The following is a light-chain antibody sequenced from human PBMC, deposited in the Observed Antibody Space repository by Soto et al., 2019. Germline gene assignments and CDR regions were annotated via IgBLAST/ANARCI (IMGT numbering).Light chain of an antibody. CDR1: QYINTR. J-gene: IGKJ5*01. Sequence: EIVLTQSPATLSSFPGDRVTLSCRASQYINTRLAWYQHRPGQAPRLLIYQTSLRAAGIPARFSASGSGTDFTLSISRLEPEDVAVYYCQSGSSTITVGQGTRLESK. CDR3: QSGSSTIT. V-gene: IGKV3D-11*03. CDR2: QTS.